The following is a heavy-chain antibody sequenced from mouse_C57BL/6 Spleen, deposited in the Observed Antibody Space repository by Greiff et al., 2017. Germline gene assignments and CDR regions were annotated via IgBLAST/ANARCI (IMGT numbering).Heavy chain of an antibody. CDR3: VREATVVAWGSFDY. Sequence: EVKLLESGGGLVQPKGSLKLSCAASGFTFNTYAMHWVRQAPGTGLEWVARIRSKSSNYATYYADSVKDRFTISRDDSQSMLYLQMNNLKTEDTAMYYCVREATVVAWGSFDYWGQGTTRTVSS. CDR2: IRSKSSNYAT. J-gene: IGHJ2*01. CDR1: GFTFNTYA. D-gene: IGHD1-1*01. V-gene: IGHV10-3*01.